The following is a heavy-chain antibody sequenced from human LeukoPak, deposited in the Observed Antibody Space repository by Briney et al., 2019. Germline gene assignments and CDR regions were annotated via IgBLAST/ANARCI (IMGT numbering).Heavy chain of an antibody. D-gene: IGHD3-22*01. V-gene: IGHV5-51*01. Sequence: GESLKISCKGSGYSFPSYWIGWVRQMPRKGLEWMGIIYPGDSDTRYSPSFQGQVTISADKSISTAYLQWSSLKASDTAMYYGARGADSSFFDYWGQGTLVTVSS. CDR1: GYSFPSYW. J-gene: IGHJ4*02. CDR2: IYPGDSDT. CDR3: ARGADSSFFDY.